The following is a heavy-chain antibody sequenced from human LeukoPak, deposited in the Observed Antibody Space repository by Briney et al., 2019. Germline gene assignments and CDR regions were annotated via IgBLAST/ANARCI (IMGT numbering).Heavy chain of an antibody. CDR3: AREDVVPAAIEGGFFDY. Sequence: ASVTVSCKASGYTFTGYYMHWVRQAPGQGLEWMGWINPNSGGTNYAQKFQGRVTMTRDTSISTAYMELSRLRSDDTAVYYCAREDVVPAAIEGGFFDYWGQGTLVTVSS. D-gene: IGHD2-2*01. CDR1: GYTFTGYY. CDR2: INPNSGGT. V-gene: IGHV1-2*02. J-gene: IGHJ4*02.